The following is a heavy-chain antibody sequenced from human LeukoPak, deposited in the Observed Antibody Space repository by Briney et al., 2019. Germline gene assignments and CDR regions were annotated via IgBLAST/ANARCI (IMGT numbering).Heavy chain of an antibody. CDR2: VFHSGKT. Sequence: SETLSLTCAVSGYSISSGLYWAWIRQPPGRGLEWIGSVFHSGKTSYNSSLKSRVTMSADTSKNQFSLRLRSVTAADTAVYYRARHVSFGTYYFDSWGQGTPFTVSS. J-gene: IGHJ4*02. V-gene: IGHV4-38-2*01. CDR3: ARHVSFGTYYFDS. D-gene: IGHD3-16*01. CDR1: GYSISSGLY.